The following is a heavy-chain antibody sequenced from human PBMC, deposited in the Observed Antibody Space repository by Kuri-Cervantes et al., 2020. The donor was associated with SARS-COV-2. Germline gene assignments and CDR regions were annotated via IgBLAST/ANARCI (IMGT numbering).Heavy chain of an antibody. J-gene: IGHJ5*02. D-gene: IGHD1-14*01. CDR2: IYYSGST. V-gene: IGHV4-59*01. Sequence: ESLKISCTVSGGSISSYYWSWIRQPPGNGLEWIGYIYYSGSTNYNPSLESRVTISVDTSKNQFSLKLSSVTAADTAVYYCARHRWFDPWGQGTLVTVSS. CDR3: ARHRWFDP. CDR1: GGSISSYY.